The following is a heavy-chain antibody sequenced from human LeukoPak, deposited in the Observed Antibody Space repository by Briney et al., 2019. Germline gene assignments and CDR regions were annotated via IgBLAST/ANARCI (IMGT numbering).Heavy chain of an antibody. Sequence: GGSLRLSCAASGFPFSSYAMSWVRQAPGKGLEWVSAMSGSGGSTYYADSVKGRFTISRDNSKTTLYLQMNGLRAEDTAVYYCAKESSGYSTDHLDPWGQGTLVTVSS. V-gene: IGHV3-23*01. CDR2: MSGSGGST. CDR3: AKESSGYSTDHLDP. J-gene: IGHJ5*02. D-gene: IGHD3-3*01. CDR1: GFPFSSYA.